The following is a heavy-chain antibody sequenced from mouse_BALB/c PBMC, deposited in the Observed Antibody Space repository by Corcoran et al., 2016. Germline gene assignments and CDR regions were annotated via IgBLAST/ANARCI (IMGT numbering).Heavy chain of an antibody. CDR2: INPYNDGT. V-gene: IGHV1S136*01. D-gene: IGHD1-2*01. CDR1: GYTFTSYV. J-gene: IGHJ4*01. Sequence: EVQLQQSGPELVKPGASVKMSCKASGYTFTSYVMHWVKQKPGQGLEWIGYINPYNDGTKYNEKFKGKATLTSDKSSSTASMELSSLTSEDSAVYYCASRLTRKAMDYWGQGTSVTVSS. CDR3: ASRLTRKAMDY.